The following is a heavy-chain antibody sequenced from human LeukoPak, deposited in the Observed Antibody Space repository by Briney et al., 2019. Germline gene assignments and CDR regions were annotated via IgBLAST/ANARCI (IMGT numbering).Heavy chain of an antibody. CDR2: ISSSGGGT. CDR3: AKDQYSGSSASPDY. CDR1: GFTFSTYA. V-gene: IGHV3-23*01. J-gene: IGHJ4*02. Sequence: GGSLRLSCAASGFTFSTYAMSWVRQAPGKGLEWVSYISSSGGGTYYAHSVKGLFTISIDNSKNTLYLQMNSLRAEDTAVYYCAKDQYSGSSASPDYWGQGTLVTVSS. D-gene: IGHD1-26*01.